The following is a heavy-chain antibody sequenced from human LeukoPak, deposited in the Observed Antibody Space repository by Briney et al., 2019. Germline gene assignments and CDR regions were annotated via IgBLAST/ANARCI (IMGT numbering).Heavy chain of an antibody. CDR2: INHSGST. J-gene: IGHJ5*02. D-gene: IGHD1-26*01. V-gene: IGHV4-34*01. Sequence: LRLSCAASGFTFSSYEMNWVRQAPGKGLVWIGEINHSGSTNYNLSLKSRVTISVDTSKNQFSLKLSSVTAVDTAVYYCARTRAGIVGGFDPWGQGTLVTVSS. CDR3: ARTRAGIVGGFDP. CDR1: GFTFSSYE.